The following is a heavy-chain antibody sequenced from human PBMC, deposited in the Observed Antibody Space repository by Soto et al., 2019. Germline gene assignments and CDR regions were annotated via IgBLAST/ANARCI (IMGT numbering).Heavy chain of an antibody. D-gene: IGHD2-15*01. J-gene: IGHJ4*02. V-gene: IGHV3-33*01. CDR3: ASGGYCIGSTCSVFDY. CDR2: IWYDGTNK. Sequence: QAQLVESGGGVVQPGRSLRLSCAASGFTFSTYVMHWVRTAPGKGLEGVADIWYDGTNKHYADSVKGRFTISRDNSKNTLYLQMNSLRAEDTAVYYCASGGYCIGSTCSVFDYWGQGTLVTVSS. CDR1: GFTFSTYV.